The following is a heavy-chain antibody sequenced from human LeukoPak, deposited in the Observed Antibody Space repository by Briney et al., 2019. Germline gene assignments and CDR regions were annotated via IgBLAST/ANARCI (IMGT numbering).Heavy chain of an antibody. CDR2: IKEDGTRK. D-gene: IGHD3-16*01. CDR3: VAWGSLVV. V-gene: IGHV3-7*01. J-gene: IGHJ4*02. CDR1: GFTVDTYW. Sequence: GGSLRLSCVASGFTVDTYWMSWVRQAPGKGLDWVAHIKEDGTRKYYVDSERGRFTISRDNAKNSLFLQMNSLRVEDTAVFYCVAWGSLVVWGQGTLVTVSS.